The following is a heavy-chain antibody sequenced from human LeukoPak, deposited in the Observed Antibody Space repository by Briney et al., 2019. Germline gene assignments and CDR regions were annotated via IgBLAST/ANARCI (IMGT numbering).Heavy chain of an antibody. J-gene: IGHJ4*02. CDR2: IYYSGST. CDR1: GGSISSYY. Sequence: PSETLSLTCTVSGGSISSYYWSWIRQPPGKGLEWIGYIYYSGSTNYNPSLKSRVTISVDTSKNQFSLKLSSVTAADTAVYYCARSPLAYCGGDCYSPFDYWGQGTLVTVSS. D-gene: IGHD2-21*02. CDR3: ARSPLAYCGGDCYSPFDY. V-gene: IGHV4-59*08.